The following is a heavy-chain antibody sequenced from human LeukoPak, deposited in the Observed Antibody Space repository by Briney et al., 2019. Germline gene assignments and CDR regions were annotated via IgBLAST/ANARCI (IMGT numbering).Heavy chain of an antibody. CDR1: GFTFTNAW. J-gene: IGHJ4*02. CDR3: TTDLGTYYHGSQRLIPIDY. Sequence: GGSLRLSCVDSGFTFTNAWMSWVRQAPGKGLEWIGRIKSKTDGETTNYAEPVRGRFTISGDDSKSAVYLQMNSLKIEDTAVYYCTTDLGTYYHGSQRLIPIDYWGQGALVTVSS. V-gene: IGHV3-15*01. CDR2: IKSKTDGETT. D-gene: IGHD3-10*01.